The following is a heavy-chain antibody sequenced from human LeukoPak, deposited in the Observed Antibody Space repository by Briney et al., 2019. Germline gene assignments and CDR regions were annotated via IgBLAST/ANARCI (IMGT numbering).Heavy chain of an antibody. D-gene: IGHD2-21*02. J-gene: IGHJ4*02. Sequence: SETLSLTCTVSGGSISSSSYYWGWIRQPPGKGLEWIGSIYYSGSTYYNPSLKSRVTISVDTSKNQFSLKLSSVTAADTAVYYCARSKTYCGGDCSLAGFDYWGQGTLVTVSS. V-gene: IGHV4-39*01. CDR1: GGSISSSSYY. CDR3: ARSKTYCGGDCSLAGFDY. CDR2: IYYSGST.